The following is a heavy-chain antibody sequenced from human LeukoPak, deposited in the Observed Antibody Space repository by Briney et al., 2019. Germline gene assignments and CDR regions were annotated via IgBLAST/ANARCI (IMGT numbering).Heavy chain of an antibody. CDR3: ARHPRLLSVATDGNFDY. D-gene: IGHD5-12*01. V-gene: IGHV4-4*07. CDR2: IYTSGST. Sequence: SETLSLTCTVSGGSISSYYWSWIRQPAGKGLESIGRIYTSGSTNYNPSLKGRVTMSVDTSKNQISLNLSSVTAADTAVYYCARHPRLLSVATDGNFDYWGQGTLVTVSS. J-gene: IGHJ4*02. CDR1: GGSISSYY.